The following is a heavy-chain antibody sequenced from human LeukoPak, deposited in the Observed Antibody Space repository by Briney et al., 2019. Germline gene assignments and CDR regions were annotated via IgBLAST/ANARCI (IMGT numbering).Heavy chain of an antibody. CDR2: ISYDGSNK. J-gene: IGHJ4*02. D-gene: IGHD3-22*01. V-gene: IGHV3-30*03. CDR1: GFTFSSYG. CDR3: ARGYYDSSGYYLIDY. Sequence: GGSLRLSCAASGFTFSSYGMHWVRQAPGKGLEWVAVISYDGSNKYYADSVKGRFTISRDNSKNTLYLQVNSLRAEDTAAYSCARGYYDSSGYYLIDYWGQGTLVTVSS.